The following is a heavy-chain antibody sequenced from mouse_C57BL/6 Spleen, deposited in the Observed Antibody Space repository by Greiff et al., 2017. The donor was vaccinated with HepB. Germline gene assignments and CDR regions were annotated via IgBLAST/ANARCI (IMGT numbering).Heavy chain of an antibody. V-gene: IGHV1-50*01. CDR2: IDPSDSYT. D-gene: IGHD2-4*01. J-gene: IGHJ4*01. CDR1: GYTFTSYW. CDR3: ARPYDYDGRSYYAMDY. Sequence: QVQLQQPGAELVKPGASVKLSCKASGYTFTSYWMQWVKQRPGQGLEWIGEIDPSDSYTNYNQKFKGKATLTVDTSSSTAYMQLSSLTSEDSAVYYWARPYDYDGRSYYAMDYWGQGTSVTVSS.